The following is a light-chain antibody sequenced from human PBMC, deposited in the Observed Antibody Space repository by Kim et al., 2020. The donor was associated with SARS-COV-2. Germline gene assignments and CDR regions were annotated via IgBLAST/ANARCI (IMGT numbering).Light chain of an antibody. V-gene: IGLV2-14*03. CDR3: CSHARGSAYV. Sequence: QSALTQPASVSGSPGQSITISCTGTSSDVGYYDYVSWYQQHPGKVPKRIISDVSNRPSGVSSRFSGSKSGNTAYLTISGLQDEDEADYYCCSHARGSAYVFGTGTKVTVL. CDR2: DVS. CDR1: SSDVGYYDY. J-gene: IGLJ1*01.